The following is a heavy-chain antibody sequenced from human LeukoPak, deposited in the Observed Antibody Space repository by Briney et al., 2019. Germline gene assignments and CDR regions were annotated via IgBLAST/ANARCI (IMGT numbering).Heavy chain of an antibody. CDR2: IIGSGGST. V-gene: IGHV3-64D*06. Sequence: GGSLRLSCAASGFTFSSYAMDWVRQAPGKGLEWVSAIIGSGGSTDYVDSVKGRFTISRDNSKNTLYLQMSSLRAEDTAVYYCVKDREAAAAGTLGYWGQGTLVTVSS. J-gene: IGHJ4*02. CDR1: GFTFSSYA. CDR3: VKDREAAAAGTLGY. D-gene: IGHD6-13*01.